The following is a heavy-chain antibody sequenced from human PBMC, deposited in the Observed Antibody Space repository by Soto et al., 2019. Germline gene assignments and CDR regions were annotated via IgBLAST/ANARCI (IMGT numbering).Heavy chain of an antibody. D-gene: IGHD3-22*01. CDR1: GFSFSTYW. V-gene: IGHV3-7*01. CDR3: ARDCGYWSCHWDRWFDP. J-gene: IGHJ5*02. Sequence: EEQLVESGGGLVQPGGSLRLSCVASGFSFSTYWMSWVRQAPGKGLEWVANIKQDGSEDRYVDSVRGRFTISRDNAKNLLYLQMNSLRVEDTAVYYCARDCGYWSCHWDRWFDPWGQGTLVTVSS. CDR2: IKQDGSED.